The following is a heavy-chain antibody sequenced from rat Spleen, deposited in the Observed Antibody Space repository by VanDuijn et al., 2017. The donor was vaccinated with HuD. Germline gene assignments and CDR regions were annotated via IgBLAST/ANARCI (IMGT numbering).Heavy chain of an antibody. J-gene: IGHJ3*01. Sequence: EVHLVESGGGLVQPGKSLKLSCVASGFTFSNYYMAWVRQAPTKGLEWVAYISTAGGNTYYRDSVKGRFTISRDTAQNTLYLQMNSLRSEDTATYYCARGDYGYTRLFAYWGQGTLVTVSS. CDR3: ARGDYGYTRLFAY. D-gene: IGHD1-9*01. V-gene: IGHV5-25*01. CDR1: GFTFSNYY. CDR2: ISTAGGNT.